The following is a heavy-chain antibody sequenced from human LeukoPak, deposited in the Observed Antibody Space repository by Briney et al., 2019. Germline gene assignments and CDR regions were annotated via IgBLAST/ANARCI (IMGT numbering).Heavy chain of an antibody. D-gene: IGHD4-11*01. CDR3: ARRMTSAYYYGMDV. Sequence: ASVKVSCKASGYTFTSYGIRWVRQAPGQGLEWMGWISAYNGNTNYAQKLQGRVTMTTDTSTSTAYMELRSLRSDDTAVYYCARRMTSAYYYGMDVWGQGTTVTVSS. CDR1: GYTFTSYG. J-gene: IGHJ6*02. V-gene: IGHV1-18*01. CDR2: ISAYNGNT.